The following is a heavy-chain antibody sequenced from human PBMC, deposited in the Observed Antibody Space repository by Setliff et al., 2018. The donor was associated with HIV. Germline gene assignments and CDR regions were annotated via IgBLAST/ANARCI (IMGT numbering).Heavy chain of an antibody. CDR1: GFTFGEYG. CDR3: TRSNWGSTPDFDY. Sequence: HPGGSLRLSCLGSGFTFGEYGMSWFRQAPGKGLEWVGFIRSRPFGGTTEYAASVEVRFIISRDDSKSIAYLQMNSLKTEDTAVYYCTRSNWGSTPDFDYWGQGTMVTVSS. J-gene: IGHJ4*02. D-gene: IGHD7-27*01. V-gene: IGHV3-49*03. CDR2: IRSRPFGGTT.